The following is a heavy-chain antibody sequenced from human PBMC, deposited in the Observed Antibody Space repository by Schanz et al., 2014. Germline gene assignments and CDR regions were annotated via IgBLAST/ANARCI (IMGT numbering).Heavy chain of an antibody. Sequence: MQLLESGGGLAQPGGSLRLSCAASGFTLSNYAMSWVRQHPGKGLEWVGYIYYSGGTYYSPSLKSRVSISLDTSKNQFSLNLSSVTAADTAVYYCARDRLAAQGIDSWGQGTLVTVSS. D-gene: IGHD6-6*01. CDR2: IYYSGGT. CDR3: ARDRLAAQGIDS. J-gene: IGHJ4*02. V-gene: IGHV4-31*02. CDR1: GFTLSNYA.